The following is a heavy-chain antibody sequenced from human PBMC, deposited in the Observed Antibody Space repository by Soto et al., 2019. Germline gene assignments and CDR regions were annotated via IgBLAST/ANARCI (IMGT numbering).Heavy chain of an antibody. Sequence: PSETLSLTCTVSGGSISGYYWSWIRQPPGKGLEWIGYMYNTGSTVYNPSFKSRVTISVDTSKNQFSLKLNSVTAADTAVYYCARDLCGYCGNDCYPLDVWGQGTTVTVSS. V-gene: IGHV4-59*01. D-gene: IGHD2-21*02. CDR3: ARDLCGYCGNDCYPLDV. CDR1: GGSISGYY. CDR2: MYNTGST. J-gene: IGHJ6*02.